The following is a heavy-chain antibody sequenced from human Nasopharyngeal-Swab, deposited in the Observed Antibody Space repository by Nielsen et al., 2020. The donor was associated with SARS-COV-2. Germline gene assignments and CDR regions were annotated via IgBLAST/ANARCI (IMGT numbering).Heavy chain of an antibody. D-gene: IGHD3-22*01. CDR3: ARGTMIYFDY. J-gene: IGHJ4*02. V-gene: IGHV4-59*01. CDR2: VHYSGST. Sequence: CQAPGKGLEWIAYVHYSGSTDYNPSLKSRVTVSADTVMNQFSLKLDSVTAADTAVYYCARGTMIYFDYWGQGTLVTVPQ.